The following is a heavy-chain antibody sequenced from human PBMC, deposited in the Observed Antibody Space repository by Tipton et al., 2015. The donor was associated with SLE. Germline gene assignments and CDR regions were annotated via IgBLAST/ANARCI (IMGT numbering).Heavy chain of an antibody. Sequence: GLVKPSGTLSLTCGVSGDSISTPNRWNWVRQSPGKGLEWIGEIYQSGSANFNPSLKSRVTISVDTSKNQFSLKLSSVTAADTAMYYCARLAHYNSNWYLGVWGQGSLVTVSS. V-gene: IGHV4-4*02. J-gene: IGHJ1*01. CDR3: ARLAHYNSNWYLGV. CDR1: GDSISTPNR. CDR2: IYQSGSA. D-gene: IGHD3-22*01.